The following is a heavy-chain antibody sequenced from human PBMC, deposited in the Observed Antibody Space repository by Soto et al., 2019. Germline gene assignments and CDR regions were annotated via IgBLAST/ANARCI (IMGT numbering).Heavy chain of an antibody. D-gene: IGHD4-17*01. Sequence: EVQLLESGGGLVQPGGSLRLSCAASGFTFISYAMSWVRQAPGKGLEWVSGTSGGGDVAFYADSVKGRFTISRDNSKNTLYLQMNSLRAEDTALYYCVKQSIGTVTNPVYWYFDLWGRGTLVTVSS. CDR3: VKQSIGTVTNPVYWYFDL. CDR1: GFTFISYA. J-gene: IGHJ2*01. CDR2: TSGGGDVA. V-gene: IGHV3-23*01.